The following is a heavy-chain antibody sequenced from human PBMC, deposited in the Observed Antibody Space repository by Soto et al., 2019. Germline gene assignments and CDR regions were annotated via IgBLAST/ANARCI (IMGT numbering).Heavy chain of an antibody. CDR3: ARGMGGNDFWSGYHD. V-gene: IGHV4-59*01. Sequence: QVQLQESGPGLVKPSETLSLTCTVSGGSITSYYWSWIRQPPGKGLEWIGDIYYSGSTNYKPSLKSRVTISLDTSKNQFSLKLSSVTAADTSVYYCARGMGGNDFWSGYHDWGQGTLVTVSS. D-gene: IGHD3-3*01. CDR2: IYYSGST. J-gene: IGHJ4*02. CDR1: GGSITSYY.